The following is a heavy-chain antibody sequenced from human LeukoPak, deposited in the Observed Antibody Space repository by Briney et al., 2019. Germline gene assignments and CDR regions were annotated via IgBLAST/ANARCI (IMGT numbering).Heavy chain of an antibody. CDR1: GLTVNSNY. V-gene: IGHV3-66*04. J-gene: IGHJ4*02. Sequence: GGSLRLSCTASGLTVNSNYMTWVRQAPGKGLEWVSVIYSGGSTYYADSVKGRFTIPRDNSKNTLYLQMNSLRADDTAVYYCARPPYPDYWGQGTLVTVSS. CDR3: ARPPYPDY. CDR2: IYSGGST.